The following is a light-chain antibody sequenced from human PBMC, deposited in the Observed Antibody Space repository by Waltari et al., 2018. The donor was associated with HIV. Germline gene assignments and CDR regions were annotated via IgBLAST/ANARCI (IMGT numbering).Light chain of an antibody. CDR2: GGS. CDR3: QQSYGAPFT. CDR1: QKINRY. J-gene: IGKJ3*01. V-gene: IGKV1-39*01. Sequence: IQMTQSPSALSASVGDTVTITCRASQKINRYLNWYQKKVGEAPKLLVSGGSTLQSGVPARFRGSGSGSDYILTISSLQSDDFGTYFCQQSYGAPFTFGPGSTV.